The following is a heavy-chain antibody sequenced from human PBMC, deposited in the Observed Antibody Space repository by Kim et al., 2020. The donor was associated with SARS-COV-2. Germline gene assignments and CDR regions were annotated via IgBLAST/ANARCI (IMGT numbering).Heavy chain of an antibody. CDR3: AREGATIRIFGVVNPYGMDV. Sequence: ASVKVSCKASGYTFTSYYMHWVRQAPGQGLEWMGIINPSGGSTSYAQKFQGRVTMTRDTSTSTVYMELSSLRSEDTAVYYCAREGATIRIFGVVNPYGMDVWGQGTTVTVSS. CDR1: GYTFTSYY. D-gene: IGHD3-3*02. J-gene: IGHJ6*02. V-gene: IGHV1-46*01. CDR2: INPSGGST.